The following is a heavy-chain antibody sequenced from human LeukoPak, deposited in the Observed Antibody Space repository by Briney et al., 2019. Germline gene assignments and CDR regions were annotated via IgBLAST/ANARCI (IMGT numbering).Heavy chain of an antibody. Sequence: GGSLRLSCAASGFTFSNAWMSWVRRAPGKGLEWVGRIKSKTDGGTTDYAAPVKGRFTISRDDSKNTLYLQMNSLKTEDTAVYYCTTDPDIVVVPAALDIWGQGTMVTVSS. D-gene: IGHD2-2*01. CDR2: IKSKTDGGTT. CDR1: GFTFSNAW. J-gene: IGHJ3*02. V-gene: IGHV3-15*01. CDR3: TTDPDIVVVPAALDI.